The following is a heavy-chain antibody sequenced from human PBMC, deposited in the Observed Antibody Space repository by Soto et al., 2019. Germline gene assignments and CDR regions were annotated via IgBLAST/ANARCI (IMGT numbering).Heavy chain of an antibody. CDR3: ARVDGVGATIFDY. CDR1: GYTFTGYY. D-gene: IGHD1-26*01. V-gene: IGHV1-2*04. Sequence: GASVKVSCKASGYTFTGYYINWVRQAPGQGLEWRGWINPNSGGTNYAQKFQGWVTMTRDTSISTAYMELSRLRSDDTAVYYCARVDGVGATIFDYWGQGTLVTVSS. J-gene: IGHJ4*02. CDR2: INPNSGGT.